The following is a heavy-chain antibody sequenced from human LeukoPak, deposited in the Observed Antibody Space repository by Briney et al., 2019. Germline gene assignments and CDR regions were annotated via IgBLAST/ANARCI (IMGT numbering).Heavy chain of an antibody. CDR2: IYYSGST. CDR1: GGSIGSGDYY. Sequence: PSQTLSLTCTVSGGSIGSGDYYWSWIRQPPGKGLEWIGYIYYSGSTYYNPSLKSRVTISVDTSKNQFSLKLSSVTAADTAVYYCARTAVVTPDAFDIWGQGTMVTVSS. CDR3: ARTAVVTPDAFDI. V-gene: IGHV4-30-4*01. J-gene: IGHJ3*02. D-gene: IGHD4-23*01.